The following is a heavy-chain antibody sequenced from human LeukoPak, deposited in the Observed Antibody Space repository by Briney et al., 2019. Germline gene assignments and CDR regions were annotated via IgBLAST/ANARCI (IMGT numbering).Heavy chain of an antibody. CDR2: IYYSGST. CDR3: ARVYAGVDY. D-gene: IGHD5/OR15-5a*01. J-gene: IGHJ4*02. Sequence: KSSDTLTLPCTVSGRSSSSGDYYGRWIRQPPGKGLEWIGYIYYSGSTYYNPSLKSRVTISVDTSKNQFSLKLSSVTAADTAVYYCARVYAGVDYWGQGTLVTVSS. V-gene: IGHV4-30-4*02. CDR1: GRSSSSGDYY.